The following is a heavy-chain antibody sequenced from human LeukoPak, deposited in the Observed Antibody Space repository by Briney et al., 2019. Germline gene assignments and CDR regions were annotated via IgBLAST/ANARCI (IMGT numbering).Heavy chain of an antibody. CDR3: ASHSSGYYYYYYYYMDV. J-gene: IGHJ6*03. V-gene: IGHV4-59*01. CDR2: IYYSGST. Sequence: PSETLSLTCTVSGGSISSYYWSWIRQPPGKGLEWIGYIYYSGSTNYNPSLKSRVTISVDTSKNQFSLKLSSVTAADTAVYYCASHSSGYYYYYYYYMDVWGKGTTVTVSS. D-gene: IGHD3-22*01. CDR1: GGSISSYY.